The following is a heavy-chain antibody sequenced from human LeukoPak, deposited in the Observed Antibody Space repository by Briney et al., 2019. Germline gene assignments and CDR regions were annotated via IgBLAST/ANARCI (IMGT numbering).Heavy chain of an antibody. Sequence: SETLSLTCAVYGGSFSGYDWSWIRQPPGKGLEWIGEINHSGSTNYNPSLKSRVTISVDTSKNQFSLKLSSVTAADTAVYYCARGPYMCCGMDVWGQGTTVTVSS. D-gene: IGHD4-11*01. V-gene: IGHV4-34*01. CDR3: ARGPYMCCGMDV. CDR1: GGSFSGYD. CDR2: INHSGST. J-gene: IGHJ6*02.